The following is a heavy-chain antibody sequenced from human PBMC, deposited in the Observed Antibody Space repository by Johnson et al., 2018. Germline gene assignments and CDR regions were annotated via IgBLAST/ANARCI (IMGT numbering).Heavy chain of an antibody. D-gene: IGHD3-3*01. Sequence: QVQLVQSGGGVVQPGRSLRLSCAASGFTFSGSAMHWVRQAPGKGLEWVAAISYDENNKYYSDSLRGRFTISRDNSNNMLFLQMNGLRAAGTAVYYCGKGSGYYGGTGYMDVWNQEPAVRVSS. V-gene: IGHV3-30-3*01. J-gene: IGHJ6*03. CDR2: ISYDENNK. CDR3: GKGSGYYGGTGYMDV. CDR1: GFTFSGSA.